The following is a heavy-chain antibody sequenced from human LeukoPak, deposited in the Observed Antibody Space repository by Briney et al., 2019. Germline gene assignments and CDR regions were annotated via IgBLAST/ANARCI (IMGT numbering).Heavy chain of an antibody. V-gene: IGHV3-64D*06. CDR2: ISSNGGST. J-gene: IGHJ4*02. CDR1: GFTFSSYS. D-gene: IGHD6-19*01. CDR3: VKDQYSSGCPDY. Sequence: GGSLTLSCSASGFTFSSYSMHWVRQAPGEGLEYVSAISSNGGSTYYADSVKSIFTISRDNSKNTLYLQMSSLRAEDTAVYYCVKDQYSSGCPDYWGQGTLVTVSS.